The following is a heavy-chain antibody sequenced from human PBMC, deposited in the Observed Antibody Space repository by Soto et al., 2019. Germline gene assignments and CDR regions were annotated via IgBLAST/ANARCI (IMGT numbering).Heavy chain of an antibody. V-gene: IGHV3-33*01. D-gene: IGHD2-2*02. CDR3: ATDPGKVYTGALDS. J-gene: IGHJ5*01. Sequence: KGLEWLAVIWHDGSNRQYADSVKDRFTISRDNSKNTLHLQMIRLRPEDTGLYYCATDPGKVYTGALDSWGPGPPV. CDR2: IWHDGSNR.